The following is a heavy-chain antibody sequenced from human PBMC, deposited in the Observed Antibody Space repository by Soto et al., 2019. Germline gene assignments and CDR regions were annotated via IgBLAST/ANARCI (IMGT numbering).Heavy chain of an antibody. CDR3: ARGYHDSSYYYYYMDV. Sequence: QVQLVQSGAVVKKPGASVKVSCKASGYTFTSYDINWVRQATGQGLEWMGWMNPNSGNTGYAENFQGRVTMTRNTSISTAYMELSGLRSEDTAVYYCARGYHDSSYYYYYMDVWGKGTTVTVS. V-gene: IGHV1-8*01. CDR1: GYTFTSYD. D-gene: IGHD2-2*01. CDR2: MNPNSGNT. J-gene: IGHJ6*03.